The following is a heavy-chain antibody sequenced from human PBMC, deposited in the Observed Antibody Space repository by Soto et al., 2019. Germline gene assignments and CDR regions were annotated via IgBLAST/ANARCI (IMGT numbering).Heavy chain of an antibody. CDR1: GGTFSSYA. CDR2: IIPIFGTA. Sequence: SVKVSCQASGGTFSSYAISWVRQAPGQGLEWMGGIIPIFGTANYAQKFQGRVTITADESTSTAYMELSSLRSEDTAVYYCARGEDGYNPVGFDYWGQGTLVTVSS. D-gene: IGHD5-12*01. V-gene: IGHV1-69*13. J-gene: IGHJ4*02. CDR3: ARGEDGYNPVGFDY.